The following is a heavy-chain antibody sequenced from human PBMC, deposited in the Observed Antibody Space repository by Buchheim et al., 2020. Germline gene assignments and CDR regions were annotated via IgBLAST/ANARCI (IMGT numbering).Heavy chain of an antibody. V-gene: IGHV3-33*01. D-gene: IGHD5-24*01. J-gene: IGHJ4*02. CDR1: GFSFSRYR. Sequence: QVQLVESGGGVVQPGRSLRLSCAASGFSFSRYRMHWVRQAPGKGLEWVAITWSDGNRQYYAFSVRGRFTISRDNFNHKVFLQMDSLRAEDTALYYCARGDASFDFDNWGQGTL. CDR3: ARGDASFDFDN. CDR2: TWSDGNRQ.